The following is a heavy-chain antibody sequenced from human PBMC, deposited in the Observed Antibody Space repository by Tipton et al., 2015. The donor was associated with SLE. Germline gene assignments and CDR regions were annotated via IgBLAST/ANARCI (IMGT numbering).Heavy chain of an antibody. V-gene: IGHV4-39*02. D-gene: IGHD2-8*01. J-gene: IGHJ5*02. Sequence: TLSLTCTVSGGSISSSSYYWGWIRQPPGKGLEWIGSIYYSGSTNYNPSLKSRVTISVDTSKNQFSLKLSSVTAADTAVYYCARERNGNWFDPWGQGTLVTVSS. CDR3: ARERNGNWFDP. CDR2: IYYSGST. CDR1: GGSISSSSYY.